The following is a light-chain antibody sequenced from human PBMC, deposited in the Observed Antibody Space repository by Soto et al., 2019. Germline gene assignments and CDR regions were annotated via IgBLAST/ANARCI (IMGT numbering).Light chain of an antibody. CDR2: EVS. CDR1: RGDIGTYNF. J-gene: IGLJ3*02. V-gene: IGLV2-14*01. Sequence: QSALTQPASVSGSLGQSITISCTGSRGDIGTYNFVSWYQQYPGKAPKLIIYEVSNRPSGVSNRFSGSKSGNTASLTISGLQAEDEVDYYCSSYTANSTWVFGGGTKLTVL. CDR3: SSYTANSTWV.